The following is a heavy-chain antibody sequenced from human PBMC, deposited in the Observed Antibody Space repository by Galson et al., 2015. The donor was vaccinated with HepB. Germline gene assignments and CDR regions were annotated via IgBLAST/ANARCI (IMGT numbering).Heavy chain of an antibody. D-gene: IGHD3-10*01. CDR1: GFTFNRYA. V-gene: IGHV3-23*01. Sequence: SLRLSCAASGFTFNRYAMSWVRQAPGKGLEWVSAISGSGGSTYNADSVKGRFTISRDNSKNTLYLQMNSLRAEDTAVYYCAKDGWFGESHDAFDIWGQGTMVTVSS. CDR2: ISGSGGST. CDR3: AKDGWFGESHDAFDI. J-gene: IGHJ3*02.